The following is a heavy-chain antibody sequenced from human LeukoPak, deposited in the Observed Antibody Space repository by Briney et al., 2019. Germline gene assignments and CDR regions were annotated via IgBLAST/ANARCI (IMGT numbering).Heavy chain of an antibody. V-gene: IGHV1-18*01. CDR3: ARGSSYYYMDV. CDR1: GYTFTSYG. Sequence: ASVKVSCKASGYTFTSYGISWVRQAPGQGLEWMGWISAYNGNTNYAQKLQGRVTMTTDTSTSTVYMELSSLRSEDTAVYYCARGSSYYYMDVWGKGTTVTISS. D-gene: IGHD6-6*01. CDR2: ISAYNGNT. J-gene: IGHJ6*03.